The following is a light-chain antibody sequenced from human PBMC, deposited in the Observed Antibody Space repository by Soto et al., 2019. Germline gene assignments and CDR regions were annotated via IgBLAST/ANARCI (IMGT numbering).Light chain of an antibody. CDR2: SND. V-gene: IGLV1-44*01. Sequence: QSVLTQPPSASGTPGQRVTISCSGSSSNIGRNTVSWYQQLPGTAPKLLIYSNDERPSGVPDRFSGSKSGTSASLAISGLQSEDDTDYFCAAWDDSLNGPVFGGGTQLTVL. CDR3: AAWDDSLNGPV. J-gene: IGLJ3*02. CDR1: SSNIGRNT.